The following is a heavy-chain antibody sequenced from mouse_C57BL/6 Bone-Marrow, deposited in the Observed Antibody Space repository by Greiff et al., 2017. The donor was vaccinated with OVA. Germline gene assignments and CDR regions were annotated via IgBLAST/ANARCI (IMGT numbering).Heavy chain of an antibody. CDR3: AKKPHYYSNLYYYAMDY. V-gene: IGHV2-4*01. CDR2: IWSGGST. CDR1: GFSLTSYG. Sequence: QVQLQQSGPGLVQPSQSLSITCTVSGFSLTSYGVHWVRQPPGKGLEWLGVIWSGGSTDYNAAFISRLSISKDNSKSQVFFKMNSLQADDTAIYYCAKKPHYYSNLYYYAMDYWGQGTSVTVSS. D-gene: IGHD2-5*01. J-gene: IGHJ4*01.